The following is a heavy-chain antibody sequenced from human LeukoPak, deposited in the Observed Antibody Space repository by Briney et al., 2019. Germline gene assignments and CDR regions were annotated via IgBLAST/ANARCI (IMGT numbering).Heavy chain of an antibody. Sequence: SETLSLTCTVSGGSISSYYWSWIRQPAGKGLEWIGRIYSSGNTKYNPSLKSRVTMSLDTSKNQLSLKLRSVTAADTGVYYCASGSSSWTSFDYGGQGTLVTVSS. J-gene: IGHJ4*02. D-gene: IGHD6-13*01. CDR2: IYSSGNT. CDR1: GGSISSYY. V-gene: IGHV4-4*07. CDR3: ASGSSSWTSFDY.